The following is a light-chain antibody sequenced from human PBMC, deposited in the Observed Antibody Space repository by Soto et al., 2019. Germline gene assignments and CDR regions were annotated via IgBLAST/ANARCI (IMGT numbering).Light chain of an antibody. CDR2: DAS. V-gene: IGKV3-11*01. CDR3: QQRSNGLLLT. Sequence: EIVLTQSPATLSLSPGERATLSCRASQSVSSYLAWYQQKPGQAPRLLIYDASNRATGIPARFSGSGSGTAFPLTISTLELEIFEFFSFQQRSNGLLLTCGGGTRLNIK. CDR1: QSVSSY. J-gene: IGKJ4*01.